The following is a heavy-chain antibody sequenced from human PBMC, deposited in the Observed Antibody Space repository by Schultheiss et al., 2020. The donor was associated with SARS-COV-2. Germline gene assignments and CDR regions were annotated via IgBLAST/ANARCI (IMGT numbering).Heavy chain of an antibody. CDR1: GGSISSSNW. D-gene: IGHD1-1*01. J-gene: IGHJ4*02. Sequence: GSLRLSCAVSGGSISSSNWWSWVRQPPGKGLEWIGSIYYSGSTYYNPSLKSRVTISVDTSKNQFSLKLSSVTAADTAVYYCARHGNGFHWGQGTLVTVSS. CDR3: ARHGNGFH. CDR2: IYYSGST. V-gene: IGHV4-4*02.